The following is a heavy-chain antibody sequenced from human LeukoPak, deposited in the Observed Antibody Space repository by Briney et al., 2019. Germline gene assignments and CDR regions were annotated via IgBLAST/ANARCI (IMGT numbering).Heavy chain of an antibody. J-gene: IGHJ4*02. CDR1: GGSISSSSYY. CDR3: ARIRYSSSSYHFDY. V-gene: IGHV4-39*01. Sequence: SETLSLTCTVSGGSISSSSYYWGWVRQPPGKGLGWIGSIYYSGSTYYNPSLKSRVTISVDTSKNQFSLKLSSVTAADTAVYYCARIRYSSSSYHFDYWAREPWSPSPQ. D-gene: IGHD6-13*01. CDR2: IYYSGST.